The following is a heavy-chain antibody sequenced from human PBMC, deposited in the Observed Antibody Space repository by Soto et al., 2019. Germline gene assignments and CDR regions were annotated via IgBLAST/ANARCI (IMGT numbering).Heavy chain of an antibody. Sequence: PGDSLMISCKGSGYSFTSYWIGWVRQMPGKGLEWMGIIYPGDSDTRYSPSFQGQVTISADKSISTAYLQWSSLKASDTAMYYCASRSTYYYYYSGMDVWGQGTTVNVSS. CDR3: ASRSTYYYYYSGMDV. D-gene: IGHD1-26*01. CDR2: IYPGDSDT. J-gene: IGHJ6*02. CDR1: GYSFTSYW. V-gene: IGHV5-51*01.